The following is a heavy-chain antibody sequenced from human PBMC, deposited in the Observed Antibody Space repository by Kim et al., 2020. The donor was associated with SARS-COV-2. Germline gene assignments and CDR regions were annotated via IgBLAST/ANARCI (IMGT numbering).Heavy chain of an antibody. V-gene: IGHV1-8*01. CDR1: GYTFTSYD. Sequence: ASVKVSCKASGYTFTSYDIYWVRQATGQGLEWMGWMNPNSGNTGYAQKFQGRVTMTMNTSISTAYMELSSLRSEDTAIYYCARAPSFSTSMDDWGQGTLVTVSS. D-gene: IGHD3-16*02. CDR2: MNPNSGNT. CDR3: ARAPSFSTSMDD. J-gene: IGHJ4*02.